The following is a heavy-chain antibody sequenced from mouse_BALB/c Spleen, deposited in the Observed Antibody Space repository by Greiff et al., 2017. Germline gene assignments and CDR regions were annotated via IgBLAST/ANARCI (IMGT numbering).Heavy chain of an antibody. D-gene: IGHD2-10*01. CDR2: INPYNDGT. CDR1: GYTFTSYV. J-gene: IGHJ4*01. CDR3: ARRDSAYYGNILAMDY. V-gene: IGHV1-14*01. Sequence: VQLQQSGPELVKPGASVKMSCKASGYTFTSYVMHWVKQKPGQGLEWIGYINPYNDGTKYNEKFKGKATLTSDKSSSTAYMELSSLTSEDSAVYCSARRDSAYYGNILAMDYWGQGTAVTVSS.